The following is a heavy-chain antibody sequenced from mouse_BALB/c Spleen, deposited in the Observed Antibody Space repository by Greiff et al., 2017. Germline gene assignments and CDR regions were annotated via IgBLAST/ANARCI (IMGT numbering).Heavy chain of an antibody. J-gene: IGHJ3*01. CDR3: ARQIYYDYDGVAY. CDR2: ISNGGGST. Sequence: EVKLVESGGGLVQPGGSLKLSCAASGFTFSSYTMSWVRQTPEKRLEWVAYISNGGGSTYYPDTVKGRFTISRDNAKNTLYLQMSSLKSEDTAMYYCARQIYYDYDGVAYWGQGTLVTVSA. D-gene: IGHD2-4*01. CDR1: GFTFSSYT. V-gene: IGHV5-12-2*01.